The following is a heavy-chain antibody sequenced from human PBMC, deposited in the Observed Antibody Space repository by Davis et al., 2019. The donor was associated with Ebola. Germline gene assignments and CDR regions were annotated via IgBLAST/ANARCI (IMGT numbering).Heavy chain of an antibody. CDR1: GFTFSSCE. V-gene: IGHV3-48*03. CDR3: ARDDDRMATYLSYYYYGMDV. Sequence: PGGSLRLSCAASGFTFSSCEMNWVRQAPGKGLEWVSYISSSGSTIYYADSVKGRFTISRDNAKNSLYLQMNSLRAEDTAVYYCARDDDRMATYLSYYYYGMDVWGQGTTVTVSS. D-gene: IGHD5-24*01. J-gene: IGHJ6*02. CDR2: ISSSGSTI.